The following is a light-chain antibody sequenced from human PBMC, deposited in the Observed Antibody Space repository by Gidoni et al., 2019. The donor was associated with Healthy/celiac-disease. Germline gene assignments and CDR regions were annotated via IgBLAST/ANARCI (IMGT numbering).Light chain of an antibody. CDR2: GAS. Sequence: EIVMAQSPATLSVSPGERATLSCRARQSVSSNLAWYQQKPGQAPRLLIDGASTRATGIPASFSGSGSGTEFTLTISSLQSEDFAVYYCQQYNNWPPVTFGQXTRLEIK. J-gene: IGKJ5*01. CDR3: QQYNNWPPVT. CDR1: QSVSSN. V-gene: IGKV3-15*01.